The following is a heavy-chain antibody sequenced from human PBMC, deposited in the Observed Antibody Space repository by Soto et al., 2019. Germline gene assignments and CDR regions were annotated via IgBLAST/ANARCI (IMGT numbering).Heavy chain of an antibody. CDR2: IYHSGST. J-gene: IGHJ4*02. CDR3: ARRSGSVDGMGIDD. D-gene: IGHD6-19*01. CDR1: GGSISSSNW. V-gene: IGHV4-4*02. Sequence: PSEPLSLTFAVSGGSISSSNWWSWVRQPPGKGLEWIGEIYHSGSTNYNPSLKSRVTISVDKSKNQFSLKLSSVTAADTAVYYWARRSGSVDGMGIDDWGQGTLVTVAS.